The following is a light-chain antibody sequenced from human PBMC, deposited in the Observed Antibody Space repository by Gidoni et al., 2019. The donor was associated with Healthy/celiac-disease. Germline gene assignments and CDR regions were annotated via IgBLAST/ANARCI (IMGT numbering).Light chain of an antibody. J-gene: IGLJ2*01. Sequence: QSALTQPPYASGSPGQSVTISCTGTSSDVGGYNYVSCYQHHPGKAPKLIIYEVSNRPSGVPYRFSGSKSGNTASLTVSGLQAEDEADYYCSSYAGSSNLGVFGGGTKLTVL. CDR1: SSDVGGYNY. V-gene: IGLV2-8*01. CDR2: EVS. CDR3: SSYAGSSNLGV.